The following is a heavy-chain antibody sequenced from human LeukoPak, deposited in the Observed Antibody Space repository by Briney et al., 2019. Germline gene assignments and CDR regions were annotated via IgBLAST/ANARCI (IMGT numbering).Heavy chain of an antibody. CDR2: IIPIFGTA. V-gene: IGHV1-69*06. CDR3: ASGLLWFGELLY. D-gene: IGHD3-10*01. CDR1: GGTFSSYA. J-gene: IGHJ4*02. Sequence: SVKVSCKASGGTFSSYAISWVRQAPGQGLEWMGGIIPIFGTANYAQKFQGRVTITADKSTSTAYMELSSLRSEDTAVYYCASGLLWFGELLYWGQGTLVTVSS.